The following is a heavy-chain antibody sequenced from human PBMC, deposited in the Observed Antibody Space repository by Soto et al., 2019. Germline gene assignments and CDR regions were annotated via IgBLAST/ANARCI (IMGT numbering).Heavy chain of an antibody. CDR1: GGSISSSSYY. CDR3: ARGLNFWSGYYFFSRAYGMDG. D-gene: IGHD3-3*01. CDR2: IYYSGST. V-gene: IGHV4-39*01. Sequence: SETLSLTCTVSGGSISSSSYYWGWIRQPPGKGLEWIGSIYYSGSTYYNPSLKSRVTISVDTSKNQFSLKLSSVTAADTAVYYWARGLNFWSGYYFFSRAYGMDGWGQGITVTVAS. J-gene: IGHJ6*02.